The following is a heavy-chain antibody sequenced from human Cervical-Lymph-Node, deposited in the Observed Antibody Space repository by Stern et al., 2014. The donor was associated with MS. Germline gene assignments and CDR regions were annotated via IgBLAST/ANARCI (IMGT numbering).Heavy chain of an antibody. V-gene: IGHV7-4-1*02. CDR1: GYTFTNYP. CDR3: ARGDYSDFGVAISYLDY. D-gene: IGHD3-3*01. CDR2: INTNTGNP. Sequence: VQLVESGSELKKPGASVRVSCKASGYTFTNYPMNWVRQAPGQGLEWMGWINTNTGNPTYAQGCTGRFVFSLDTSVSTAYLQINSLKAEDTGVYYCARGDYSDFGVAISYLDYWGQGALVTVSS. J-gene: IGHJ4*02.